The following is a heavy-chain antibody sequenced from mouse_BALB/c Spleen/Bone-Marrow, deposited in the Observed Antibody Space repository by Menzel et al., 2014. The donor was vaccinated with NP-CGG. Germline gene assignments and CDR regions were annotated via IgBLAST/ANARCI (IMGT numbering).Heavy chain of an antibody. V-gene: IGHV7-3*02. J-gene: IGHJ1*01. CDR2: IRNKAKGYTT. Sequence: EVKLVESGGGLVQPGGSLRLSCAPSGFTFTDYYMSWVRQPPGQALEWLGFIRNKAKGYTTEYSASVKGRFTISRDNSLSIVYLQVNTLRAEDSATYYCARDINYDSYYWYFDVWGAGTTVTVSS. CDR1: GFTFTDYY. CDR3: ARDINYDSYYWYFDV. D-gene: IGHD2-12*01.